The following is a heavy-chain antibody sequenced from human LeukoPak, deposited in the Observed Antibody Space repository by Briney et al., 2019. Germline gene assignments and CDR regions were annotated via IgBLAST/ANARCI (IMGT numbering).Heavy chain of an antibody. V-gene: IGHV3-30*04. CDR2: ISYDGSNK. Sequence: PGGSLRLSCAASGFTFSSYAMHWVRQAPGKGLEWVAVISYDGSNKYYADSVKGRFTISRDNSKNTLYLQMNSLRAEDTAVYYCARAVRAVADLDYWGQGTLVTVSS. J-gene: IGHJ4*02. CDR3: ARAVRAVADLDY. CDR1: GFTFSSYA. D-gene: IGHD6-19*01.